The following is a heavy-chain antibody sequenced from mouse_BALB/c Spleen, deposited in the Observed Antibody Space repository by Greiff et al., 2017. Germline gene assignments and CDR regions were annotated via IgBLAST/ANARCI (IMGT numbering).Heavy chain of an antibody. J-gene: IGHJ4*01. CDR1: GFNIKDTY. CDR2: IDPANGNT. D-gene: IGHD2-2*01. CDR3: ARGGYDDYYYAMDY. V-gene: IGHV14-3*02. Sequence: EVQLVESGAELVKPGASVKLSCTASGFNIKDTYMHWVKQRPEQGLEWIGRIDPANGNTKYDPKFQGKATITADTSSNTAYLQLSSLTSEDTAVYYCARGGYDDYYYAMDYWGQGTSVTVSS.